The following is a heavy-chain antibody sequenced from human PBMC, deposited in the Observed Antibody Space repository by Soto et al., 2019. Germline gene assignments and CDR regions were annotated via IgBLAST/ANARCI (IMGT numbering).Heavy chain of an antibody. Sequence: PGESLKISCKGSGYSFTSYLISWVRQMAGTGLEWMVRIDPIASYTNYSPSFQGRVTISADKSISTAYLQWSSLNASDTAMYYCASLYASGAHKQYYYYGMDVWGQGTTVTV. V-gene: IGHV5-10-1*01. CDR1: GYSFTSYL. CDR2: IDPIASYT. J-gene: IGHJ6*02. D-gene: IGHD3-10*01. CDR3: ASLYASGAHKQYYYYGMDV.